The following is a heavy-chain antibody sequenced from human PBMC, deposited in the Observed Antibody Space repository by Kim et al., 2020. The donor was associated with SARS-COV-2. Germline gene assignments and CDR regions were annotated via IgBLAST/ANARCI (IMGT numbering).Heavy chain of an antibody. Sequence: YAVSVKSRITINPDTSKNQFSLQLNSVTPEDTAVYYCARAGRLSGWYLDYWGQGTLVTVSS. J-gene: IGHJ4*02. V-gene: IGHV6-1*01. D-gene: IGHD6-19*01. CDR3: ARAGRLSGWYLDY.